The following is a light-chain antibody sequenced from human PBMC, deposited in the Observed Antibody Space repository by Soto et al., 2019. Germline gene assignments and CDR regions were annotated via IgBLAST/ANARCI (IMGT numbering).Light chain of an antibody. V-gene: IGKV3-15*01. CDR3: QQYNTWPLT. J-gene: IGKJ4*01. CDR2: GAP. Sequence: EIVMTQSPATLSVSPGESATLSCRASQSVSSNIAWYQQKPGQAPRLLIYGAPARATGFPARFSGSGSGTEFTLTISGLQSEDFAIYYCQQYNTWPLTFGGGTKVEIK. CDR1: QSVSSN.